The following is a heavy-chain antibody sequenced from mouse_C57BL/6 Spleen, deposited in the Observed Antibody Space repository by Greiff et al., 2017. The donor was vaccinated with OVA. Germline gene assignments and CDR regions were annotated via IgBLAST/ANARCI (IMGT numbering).Heavy chain of an antibody. J-gene: IGHJ2*01. CDR1: GYTFTNYW. D-gene: IGHD2-3*01. V-gene: IGHV1-63*01. CDR3: ARRVYDGYYDY. Sequence: QVQLQQSGAELVRPGTSVKMSCKASGYTFTNYWIGWAKQRPGHGLEWIGDIYPGGGYTNYNGKFKGQATLTADKSSSTAYMQFSSLTSEDSAIYYCARRVYDGYYDYWGQGTTLTVSS. CDR2: IYPGGGYT.